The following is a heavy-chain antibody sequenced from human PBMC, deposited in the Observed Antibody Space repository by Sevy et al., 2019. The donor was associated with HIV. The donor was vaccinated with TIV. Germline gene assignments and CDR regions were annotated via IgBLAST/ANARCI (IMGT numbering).Heavy chain of an antibody. J-gene: IGHJ4*02. CDR3: VRGPNLTYLLYYFVN. Sequence: ASVKVSCKASGGTFSSYAISWVRQAPGQGLEWLGGIIPMFGTANYSQKFQGRVIITADESTSTVYMELSSLKSGDTAVYYSVRGPNLTYLLYYFVNWGQGTLVTVSS. CDR2: IIPMFGTA. V-gene: IGHV1-69*13. CDR1: GGTFSSYA. D-gene: IGHD2-15*01.